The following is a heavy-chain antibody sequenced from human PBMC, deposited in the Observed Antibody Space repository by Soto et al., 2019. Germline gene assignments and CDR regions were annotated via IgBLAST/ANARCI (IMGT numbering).Heavy chain of an antibody. D-gene: IGHD2-15*01. V-gene: IGHV4-30-4*01. CDR1: GGSISSGDYY. J-gene: IGHJ1*01. CDR2: IYYSGST. Sequence: SETLSLTCTVSGGSISSGDYYWSWIRQAPGKGLEWIGYIYYSGSTYYNPSLKSRVTISVDTSKNQFSLKLSSVTAADTAVYYCARSLYCGGGSCYSGYFQHWGQGTLVTVSS. CDR3: ARSLYCGGGSCYSGYFQH.